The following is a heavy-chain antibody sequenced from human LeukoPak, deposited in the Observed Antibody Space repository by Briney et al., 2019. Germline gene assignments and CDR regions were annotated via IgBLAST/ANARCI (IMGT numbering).Heavy chain of an antibody. CDR1: RFTVSSNY. CDR3: ARGYLEDY. V-gene: IGHV3-66*01. CDR2: IYSGNST. D-gene: IGHD3-10*01. J-gene: IGHJ4*02. Sequence: GGSLRLSCAASRFTVSSNYMSWVRQAPGKGLEWVSVIYSGNSTYYADSVRGRFTISRDNSKNTLHLQMNSLRVEDTAVYLCARGYLEDYWGQGTLVTVSS.